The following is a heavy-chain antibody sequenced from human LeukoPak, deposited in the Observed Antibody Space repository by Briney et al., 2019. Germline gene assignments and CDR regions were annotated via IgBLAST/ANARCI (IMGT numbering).Heavy chain of an antibody. CDR2: ISSDGSSD. CDR3: ARRHYDFWSGYDNWYFDL. Sequence: GGSLRLSCAASGFTFNNYPLHWVRQAPGKGLEWVALISSDGSSDNYADSVKGRFTISRDNAKNTLYLQMNSLRAEDTAVYYCARRHYDFWSGYDNWYFDLWGRGTLVTVSS. CDR1: GFTFNNYP. J-gene: IGHJ2*01. D-gene: IGHD3-3*01. V-gene: IGHV3-30-3*01.